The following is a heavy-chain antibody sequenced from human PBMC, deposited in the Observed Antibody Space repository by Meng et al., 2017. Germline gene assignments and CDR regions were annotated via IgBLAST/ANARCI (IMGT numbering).Heavy chain of an antibody. Sequence: QGQLQESGPGLVRPSGTLSLTCAGSGGSISSSNWWSWVRQPPGKGLEWIGEIYHSGSTNYNPSLKSRVTISVDKSKNQFSLKLSSVTAADTAVNYCARDVVGAIIIARGDYWGQGTLVTVSS. D-gene: IGHD1-26*01. CDR3: ARDVVGAIIIARGDY. J-gene: IGHJ4*02. V-gene: IGHV4-4*02. CDR2: IYHSGST. CDR1: GGSISSSNW.